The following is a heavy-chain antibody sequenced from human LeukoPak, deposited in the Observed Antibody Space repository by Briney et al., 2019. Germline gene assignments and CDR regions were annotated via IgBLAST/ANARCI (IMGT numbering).Heavy chain of an antibody. J-gene: IGHJ1*01. CDR3: VRHDSYIPF. D-gene: IGHD5-18*01. Sequence: GGSLRLSCAASGFTFNNYAMSWVRQTPGKGLEWVSSISDNDGSTYYTDSVKGRFTISRDNSKDAVYLQMSNLRAADTALYFCVRHDSYIPFWGQGSLVTVSS. CDR2: ISDNDGST. V-gene: IGHV3-23*01. CDR1: GFTFNNYA.